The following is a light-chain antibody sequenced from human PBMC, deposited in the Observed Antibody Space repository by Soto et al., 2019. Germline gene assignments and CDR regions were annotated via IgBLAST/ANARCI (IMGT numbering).Light chain of an antibody. Sequence: EHLGKAPKLMILEINKRPSGVPDRFSGSKSGNTASLTGFRLQAEDEDDYYCSSYAGINIYVFGGGTKVTVL. CDR3: SSYAGINIYV. CDR2: EIN. J-gene: IGLJ1*01. V-gene: IGLV2-8*01.